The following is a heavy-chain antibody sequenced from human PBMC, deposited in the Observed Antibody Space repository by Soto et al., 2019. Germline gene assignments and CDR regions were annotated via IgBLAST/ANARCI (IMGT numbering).Heavy chain of an antibody. CDR1: GYNFVNYW. CDR3: SRFHSNSYFDYFQY. V-gene: IGHV5-51*01. J-gene: IGHJ1*01. Sequence: GESLKISCKGSGYNFVNYWIGWVRQMPGKGLEWMGIIYPGDSDTRYNPAFQGQVTISANESSRTAYLQWSSRKASDTAMDFCSRFHSNSYFDYFQYWGKGTLVTVSS. D-gene: IGHD4-4*01. CDR2: IYPGDSDT.